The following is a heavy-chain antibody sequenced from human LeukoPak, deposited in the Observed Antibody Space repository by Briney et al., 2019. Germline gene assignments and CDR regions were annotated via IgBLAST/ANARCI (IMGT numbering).Heavy chain of an antibody. D-gene: IGHD2-15*01. J-gene: IGHJ5*02. Sequence: KPSETLSLTCTVSVDSISSHYWSWIRQTPGKGLEWIGYIHHSGTTKYNTSLKSRVSMSIDTSKNQFSLNLSSVTAADTAMYYCVRDRGYCSRGTCYFWFDPWGQGTLVTVSS. CDR3: VRDRGYCSRGTCYFWFDP. V-gene: IGHV4-59*11. CDR1: VDSISSHY. CDR2: IHHSGTT.